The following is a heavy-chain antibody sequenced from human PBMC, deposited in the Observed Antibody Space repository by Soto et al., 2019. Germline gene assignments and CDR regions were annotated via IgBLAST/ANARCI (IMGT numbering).Heavy chain of an antibody. CDR3: AREASGYDF. J-gene: IGHJ1*01. Sequence: SVKISCKASGGTFSSFGISWVRQAPGQGLEWMGGIIPVFGRPNYAQRFRGRLTITADESTNTSYMELIDLTSEDTAVYYCAREASGYDFWGQGTQVTVSS. V-gene: IGHV1-69*13. CDR1: GGTFSSFG. CDR2: IIPVFGRP. D-gene: IGHD5-12*01.